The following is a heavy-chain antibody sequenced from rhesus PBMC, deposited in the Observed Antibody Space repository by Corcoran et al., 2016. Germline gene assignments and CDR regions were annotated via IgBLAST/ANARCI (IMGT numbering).Heavy chain of an antibody. Sequence: QVQLQESGPGLVKPSETLSLTCAVSGGSFSGYYWGWIRQPPGKGLEWIGYISGSSGRTDSNPSLKSRVTISTDTSKDQFSLKLSSVTAADTAVDYCARGRGIATVYYWGQGVLVTVSS. CDR1: GGSFSGYY. D-gene: IGHD5-36*01. J-gene: IGHJ4*01. V-gene: IGHV4-165*01. CDR2: ISGSSGRT. CDR3: ARGRGIATVYY.